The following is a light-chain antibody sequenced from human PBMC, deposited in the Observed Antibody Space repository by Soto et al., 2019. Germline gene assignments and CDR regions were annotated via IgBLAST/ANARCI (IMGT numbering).Light chain of an antibody. CDR1: QSISSHY. J-gene: IGKJ1*01. CDR2: GAS. V-gene: IGKV3-20*01. CDR3: QQYGSSPPTWT. Sequence: EIVLTQSPGTLSLSPGERATLSCRASQSISSHYLAWYQQKPGQAPRLLIYGASSRATGIPDRFSGSGSGTDFTLTISRLEPEDFAVYYCQQYGSSPPTWTFGQGTKVDIK.